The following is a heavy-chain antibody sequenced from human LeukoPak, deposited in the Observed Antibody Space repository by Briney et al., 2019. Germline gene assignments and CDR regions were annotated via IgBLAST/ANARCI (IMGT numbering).Heavy chain of an antibody. CDR2: ISGSGGTT. CDR3: AKDGYYESGGYSYFDY. Sequence: GGSLRLSCAASGFTFSSYAMTWVRQAPGKGLEWVSAISGSGGTTHYADSVKGRFTISRDNSKNTLSLQMNSLRAEDTAVYYCAKDGYYESGGYSYFDYWGQGTLVTAS. D-gene: IGHD3-22*01. J-gene: IGHJ4*02. CDR1: GFTFSSYA. V-gene: IGHV3-23*01.